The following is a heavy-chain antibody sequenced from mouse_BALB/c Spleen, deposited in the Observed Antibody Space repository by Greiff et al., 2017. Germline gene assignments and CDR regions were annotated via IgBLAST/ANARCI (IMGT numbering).Heavy chain of an antibody. CDR3: ARSTMITKGFAY. V-gene: IGHV14-3*02. J-gene: IGHJ3*01. D-gene: IGHD2-4*01. CDR1: GFNIKDTY. CDR2: IDPANGNT. Sequence: EVQLQQSGAELVKPGASVKLSCTASGFNIKDTYMHWVKQRPEQGLEWIGRIDPANGNTKYDPKFQGKATITADTSSNTAYLQLSSLTPEDTAVYYCARSTMITKGFAYWGQGTLVTVSA.